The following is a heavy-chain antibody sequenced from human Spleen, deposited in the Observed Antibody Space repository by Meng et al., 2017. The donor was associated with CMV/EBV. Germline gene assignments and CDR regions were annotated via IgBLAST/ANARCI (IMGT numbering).Heavy chain of an antibody. D-gene: IGHD5-12*01. CDR1: GFNFSSYA. CDR2: IYSGGST. V-gene: IGHV3-66*02. Sequence: GESLKISCVASGFNFSSYAMSWVRQAPGKGLEWVSVIYSGGSTYYADSVKGRFTISRDNSKNTLYLQMNSLRAEDTAVYYCARGGYSGYDYTNWFDPWGQGTLVTVSS. CDR3: ARGGYSGYDYTNWFDP. J-gene: IGHJ5*02.